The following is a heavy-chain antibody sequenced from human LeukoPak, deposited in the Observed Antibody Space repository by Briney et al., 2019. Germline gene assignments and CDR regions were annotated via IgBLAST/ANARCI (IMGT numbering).Heavy chain of an antibody. D-gene: IGHD3-22*01. CDR3: ARVLYYDSPYYYYMDV. J-gene: IGHJ6*03. CDR2: ISAYNDNT. CDR1: GYTFTSYG. V-gene: IGHV1-18*01. Sequence: ASVKVSCKASGYTFTSYGISWVRQAPGQGLEWMGWISAYNDNTNYAQKLQGRVTMTTDTSTSTAYMELRSLRSDDTAVYYCARVLYYDSPYYYYMDVWGKGTTVTVSS.